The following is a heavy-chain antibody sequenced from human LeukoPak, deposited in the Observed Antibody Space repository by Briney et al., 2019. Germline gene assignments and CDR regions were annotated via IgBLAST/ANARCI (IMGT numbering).Heavy chain of an antibody. CDR2: IYYSGST. CDR3: ARGYCSSTSCLFSYYYMDV. V-gene: IGHV4-61*05. Sequence: PSETLSLTCTVSGGSISSSSYYWGWIRQPPGKGLEWIGYIYYSGSTNYNPSLKSRVTISVDTSKNQFSLKLSSVTAADTAVYYCARGYCSSTSCLFSYYYMDVWGKGTKVTVSS. D-gene: IGHD2-2*01. J-gene: IGHJ6*03. CDR1: GGSISSSSYY.